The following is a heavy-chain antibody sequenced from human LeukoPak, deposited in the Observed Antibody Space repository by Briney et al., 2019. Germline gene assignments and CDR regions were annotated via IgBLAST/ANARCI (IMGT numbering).Heavy chain of an antibody. CDR1: GFTFSSYG. D-gene: IGHD1-14*01. V-gene: IGHV3-30*02. Sequence: GGSLRLSCAASGFTFSSYGMHWVRQAPGKGLEWVAFIRYDGSNKYYADSVKGRFTISRDNAKKSLFLQMNSLSVEDSAVYYCARDDTTTWSFDYWGQGTPVTVSS. CDR3: ARDDTTTWSFDY. CDR2: IRYDGSNK. J-gene: IGHJ4*02.